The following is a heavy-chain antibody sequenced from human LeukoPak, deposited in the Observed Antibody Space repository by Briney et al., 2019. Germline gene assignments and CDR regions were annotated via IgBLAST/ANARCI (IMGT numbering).Heavy chain of an antibody. CDR1: GFTFSNYW. CDR3: VRYGRRANDQPFDV. D-gene: IGHD1-1*01. CDR2: IDEDGSET. J-gene: IGHJ3*01. V-gene: IGHV3-7*01. Sequence: GGSLRLSCEVSGFTFSNYWMRWVRPAPGNGLEWVASIDEDGSETNYVDSVTGRFTVSRDHAKNSLFLKMNSLRAEDTAVYYCVRYGRRANDQPFDVWGQGTMVTVSS.